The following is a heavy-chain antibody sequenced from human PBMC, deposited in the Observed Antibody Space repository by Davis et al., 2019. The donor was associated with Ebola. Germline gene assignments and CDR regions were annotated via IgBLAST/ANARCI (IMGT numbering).Heavy chain of an antibody. CDR1: GFTLMNHG. D-gene: IGHD2-21*02. V-gene: IGHV3-23*01. Sequence: GESLKISCAASGFTLMNHGVSWVRQAPGKGLEWVSHISTGGGPTYGDSVRGRFTISRDISNSTLYLQMNSLRVEDTAVYYCARGGFHCGGDCGHRFDPWGQGSLVTVSS. J-gene: IGHJ5*02. CDR2: ISTGGGPT. CDR3: ARGGFHCGGDCGHRFDP.